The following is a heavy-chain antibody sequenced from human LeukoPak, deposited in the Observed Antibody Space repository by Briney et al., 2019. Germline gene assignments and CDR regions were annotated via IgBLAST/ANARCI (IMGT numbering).Heavy chain of an antibody. J-gene: IGHJ6*02. V-gene: IGHV4-4*07. CDR1: GGPLSSYY. D-gene: IGHD2-15*01. CDR2: IFTSGST. Sequence: WETPALLCTVSGGPLSSYYCRWSPQPAGKGLGLIGRIFTSGSTNYNSSLKSRATTSVDTSKNQSSLKLSSVTAADTAVYYCARSPYCSGGSCHYYYGMDVWSQGTAVTVSS. CDR3: ARSPYCSGGSCHYYYGMDV.